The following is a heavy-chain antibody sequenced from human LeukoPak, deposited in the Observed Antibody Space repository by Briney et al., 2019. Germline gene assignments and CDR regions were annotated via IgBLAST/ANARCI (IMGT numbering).Heavy chain of an antibody. Sequence: SETLSLTCTVSGGSISSSSYYWGWIRQPPGRGLEWIGNIYYNGNTYYNPSLKSRVTISGDTSKNQFSLKVTSVTAADTAVYYCARTAPRSGYSYGYFDSWGQGTLVTVSS. CDR2: IYYNGNT. CDR1: GGSISSSSYY. CDR3: ARTAPRSGYSYGYFDS. J-gene: IGHJ4*02. D-gene: IGHD5-18*01. V-gene: IGHV4-39*01.